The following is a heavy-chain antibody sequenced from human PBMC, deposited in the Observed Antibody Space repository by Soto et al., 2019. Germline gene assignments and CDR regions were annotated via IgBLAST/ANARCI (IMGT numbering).Heavy chain of an antibody. CDR3: VRQMTAGTAVDY. CDR1: GFNFRDYW. J-gene: IGHJ4*02. D-gene: IGHD2-21*02. CDR2: VDRHDYRK. V-gene: IGHV3-74*03. Sequence: DVQLVESGGGLFQPGGSLRLSCVASGFNFRDYWMHWVRQAPGKGLDWLSRVDRHDYRKTYADSVKGRVTNSRDNAKNTLYLQMSSLTIEDTSGYYCVRQMTAGTAVDYWGQGTLVTVSS.